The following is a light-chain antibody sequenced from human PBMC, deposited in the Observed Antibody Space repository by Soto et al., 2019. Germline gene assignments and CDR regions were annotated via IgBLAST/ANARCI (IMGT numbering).Light chain of an antibody. Sequence: EIVVTQSPATLSVSPGGRATLSCRASQSVSTNLAWFQQRPGQAPRLLIYEASTRATGVPARFSGSGSGTEFTLTISSLQSEDFAVYYCQQYHIWYTFGQGTELEIK. J-gene: IGKJ2*01. CDR1: QSVSTN. CDR2: EAS. V-gene: IGKV3-15*01. CDR3: QQYHIWYT.